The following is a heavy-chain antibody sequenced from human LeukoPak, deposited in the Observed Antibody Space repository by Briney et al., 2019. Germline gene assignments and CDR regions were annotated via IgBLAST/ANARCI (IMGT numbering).Heavy chain of an antibody. CDR3: ARQDGDYVGAFDI. Sequence: SETLSLTCTVSGGSISSSSYYWGWIRQPPGNGLEWIGSIYYSGSTYYNPSLKSRVTISVDTSKNQFSLKLSSVTAADTAAYYCARQDGDYVGAFDIWGQGTMVTVSS. CDR2: IYYSGST. CDR1: GGSISSSSYY. D-gene: IGHD4-17*01. J-gene: IGHJ3*02. V-gene: IGHV4-39*01.